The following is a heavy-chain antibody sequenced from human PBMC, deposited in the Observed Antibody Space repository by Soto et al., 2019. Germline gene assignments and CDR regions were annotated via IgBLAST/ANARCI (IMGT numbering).Heavy chain of an antibody. V-gene: IGHV1-18*01. CDR2: IGPYNGNT. CDR1: GYTFNNYG. Sequence: QVQLVQSGAEVKKPGASVKVSCKASGYTFNNYGISWVRQAPGQGLEWMGWIGPYNGNTHHAQNFQGRVTMTTETTTNTDYMEPRSLRSGDTALYSWARCYCSVGSCYTCWHFDLWGRGTLVTVSS. D-gene: IGHD2-15*01. J-gene: IGHJ2*01. CDR3: ARCYCSVGSCYTCWHFDL.